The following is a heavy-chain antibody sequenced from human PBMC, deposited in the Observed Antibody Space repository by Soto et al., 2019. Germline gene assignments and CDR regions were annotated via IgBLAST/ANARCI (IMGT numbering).Heavy chain of an antibody. Sequence: SHTCAVAGGSRTSSNWWRWISQPPGKGLEWIGEIYHSGSTNYNPSLKSRVTISVDKSKNQFSLKLSSVTAADTAVYYYARAVPYCSGGSCYLRWFDPWGQGTLVTVYS. J-gene: IGHJ5*02. CDR3: ARAVPYCSGGSCYLRWFDP. V-gene: IGHV4-4*02. CDR2: IYHSGST. CDR1: GGSRTSSNW. D-gene: IGHD2-15*01.